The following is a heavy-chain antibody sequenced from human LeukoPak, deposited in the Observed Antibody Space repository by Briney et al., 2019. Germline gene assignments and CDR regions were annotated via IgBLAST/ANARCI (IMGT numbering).Heavy chain of an antibody. CDR3: ARDTRTAQGFDY. D-gene: IGHD2-15*01. Sequence: PSETLSLTCTVSGGSISSTRYYWGWIRQPPGKGLEWTGSIFQSGHTYYSPSLKSRVTISVDTSNNRFSLSLSAVTAADTAIYYCARDTRTAQGFDYWGQGILVTVSS. V-gene: IGHV4-39*07. J-gene: IGHJ4*02. CDR1: GGSISSTRYY. CDR2: IFQSGHT.